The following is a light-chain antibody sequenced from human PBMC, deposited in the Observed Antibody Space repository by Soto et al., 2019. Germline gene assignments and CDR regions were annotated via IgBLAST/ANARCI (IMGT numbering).Light chain of an antibody. Sequence: QSVLTQPPSVSGTPGQRITISCSGSNSNVGSNTVKWYQQLPGAAPKLLIYTDNQRPSTVPGRSSGSKSGTAASLAISGLLSEDEAEYYCAAWDDGLRAVVFGGGTKLTVL. J-gene: IGLJ2*01. CDR2: TDN. CDR1: NSNVGSNT. V-gene: IGLV1-44*01. CDR3: AAWDDGLRAVV.